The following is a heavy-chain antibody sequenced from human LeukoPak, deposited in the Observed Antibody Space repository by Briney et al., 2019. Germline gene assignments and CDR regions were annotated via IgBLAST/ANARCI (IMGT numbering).Heavy chain of an antibody. CDR2: INPSGGST. D-gene: IGHD4-17*01. V-gene: IGHV1-46*01. CDR1: GYTFTSYY. CDR3: ARAEFLTTVTTGWFDP. Sequence: ASVKVSCKASGYTFTSYYMHWVRQAPEQGLEWMGIINPSGGSTSYAQKFQGRVTMTRDTSTSTVYMELSSLRSEDTAVYYCARAEFLTTVTTGWFDPWGQGTLVTVSS. J-gene: IGHJ5*02.